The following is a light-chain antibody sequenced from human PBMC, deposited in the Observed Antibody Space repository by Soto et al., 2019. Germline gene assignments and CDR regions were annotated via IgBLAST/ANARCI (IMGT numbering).Light chain of an antibody. Sequence: QSALAQPPSASGSPGQSVTISCTGTSNDVGGYKYVSWYQQYPGKAPTLMLYEVNKRPSGVPDRFSGSKSGNTASLTVSGLQAEDEADYYCSPYAGSNNYVFGTGTKLTVL. CDR3: SPYAGSNNYV. CDR2: EVN. J-gene: IGLJ1*01. V-gene: IGLV2-8*01. CDR1: SNDVGGYKY.